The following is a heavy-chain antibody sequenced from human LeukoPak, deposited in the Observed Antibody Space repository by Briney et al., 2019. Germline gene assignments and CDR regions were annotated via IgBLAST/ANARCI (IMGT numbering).Heavy chain of an antibody. CDR2: IIPIFGTA. J-gene: IGHJ6*02. CDR1: GGTFSSYA. V-gene: IGHV1-69*01. Sequence: GSSVKVSCKASGGTFSSYAVSWVRQAPGQGLEWMGGIIPIFGTANYAQKFQGRVTITADESTSTAYVELSSLRSEDTAVYYCAKQVAGRAPGYYGMDVWGQGTTVTVSS. CDR3: AKQVAGRAPGYYGMDV. D-gene: IGHD6-19*01.